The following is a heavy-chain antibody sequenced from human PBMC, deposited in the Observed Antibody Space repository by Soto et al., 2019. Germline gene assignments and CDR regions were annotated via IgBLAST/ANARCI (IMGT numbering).Heavy chain of an antibody. CDR1: GGTFSSYA. CDR2: IIPIFGTA. CDR3: AKDPEVVVTAPDY. V-gene: IGHV1-69*06. D-gene: IGHD2-21*02. J-gene: IGHJ4*02. Sequence: SVKVSCKASGGTFSSYAISWVRQAPGQGLEWMGGIIPIFGTANYAQKFQGRVTITADKSTSTAYMELSSLRSEDTAVYYCAKDPEVVVTAPDYWGQGTLVTVSS.